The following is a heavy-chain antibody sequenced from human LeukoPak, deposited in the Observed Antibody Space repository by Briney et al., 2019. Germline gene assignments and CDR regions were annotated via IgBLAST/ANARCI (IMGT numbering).Heavy chain of an antibody. D-gene: IGHD6-13*01. J-gene: IGHJ4*02. CDR3: ARGVSYSSSWYYFDY. Sequence: GGSLRLSCAASGFTFSSYWMHWVRQAPGKGLVWVSRINSDASSTSYADSVKGRFTISRDNAKNSLYLQMNSLRAEDTAVYYCARGVSYSSSWYYFDYWGQGTLVTVSS. CDR1: GFTFSSYW. V-gene: IGHV3-74*01. CDR2: INSDASST.